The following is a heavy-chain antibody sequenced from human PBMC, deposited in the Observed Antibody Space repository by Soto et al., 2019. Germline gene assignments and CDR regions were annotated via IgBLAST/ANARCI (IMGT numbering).Heavy chain of an antibody. CDR3: AGVGALSTSWYWGDGLDS. Sequence: QVQLEKSGSEVKKSGSSVKGSCKASGYSFSSHAITWVRQAPGQGLEWRGGIIPVFGTPSYAHKCQGRVTIAEDKSTNTSYLELRSLRSEDTAVYYCAGVGALSTSWYWGDGLDSWGQGTQVNVSS. CDR1: GYSFSSHA. J-gene: IGHJ4*02. D-gene: IGHD6-13*01. V-gene: IGHV1-69*06. CDR2: IIPVFGTP.